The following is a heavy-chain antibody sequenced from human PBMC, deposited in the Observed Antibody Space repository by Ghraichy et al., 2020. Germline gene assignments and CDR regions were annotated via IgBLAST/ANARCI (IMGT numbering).Heavy chain of an antibody. CDR3: AREGVATRLDVFDI. D-gene: IGHD6-6*01. J-gene: IGHJ3*02. V-gene: IGHV3-11*01. Sequence: GESLNISCAASGFTFSDYYMSWIRQAPGKGLEWISYISSSGSSIYYADSVKGRFTISRDNAKNSLYLQMNSLRAEDTAVYYCAREGVATRLDVFDIWGQGTMVTVSS. CDR1: GFTFSDYY. CDR2: ISSSGSSI.